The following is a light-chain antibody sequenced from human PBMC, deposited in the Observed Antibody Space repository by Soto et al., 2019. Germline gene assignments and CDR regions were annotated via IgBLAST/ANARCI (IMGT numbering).Light chain of an antibody. V-gene: IGLV2-14*03. CDR3: SSFTSSTALV. Sequence: QSVLTQPASVSGSPGQSITISCDGTSSDVGGYNYVSWYQHHPGRAPKLMIFDVSNRPSGISNRFSGSKSGNTASLTISGLQAEDEADYYCSSFTSSTALVFGGGTKLTVL. J-gene: IGLJ2*01. CDR2: DVS. CDR1: SSDVGGYNY.